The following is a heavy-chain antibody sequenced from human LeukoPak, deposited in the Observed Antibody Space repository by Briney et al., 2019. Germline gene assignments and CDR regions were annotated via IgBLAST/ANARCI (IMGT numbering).Heavy chain of an antibody. D-gene: IGHD4-17*01. CDR2: ISWNSGSI. CDR1: GFTFDDYA. V-gene: IGHV3-9*01. Sequence: GGSLRLSCAASGFTFDDYAMHWVRQAPGKGLERVSGISWNSGSIGYADSVKGRFTISRDNAKNSLYLQMNSLRAEDTALYYCAKDREPTTVTTPHYWGQGTLVTVSS. CDR3: AKDREPTTVTTPHY. J-gene: IGHJ4*02.